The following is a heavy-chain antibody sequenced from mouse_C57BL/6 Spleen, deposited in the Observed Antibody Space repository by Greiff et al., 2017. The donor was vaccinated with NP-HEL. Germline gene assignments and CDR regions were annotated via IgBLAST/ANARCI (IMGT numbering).Heavy chain of an antibody. CDR3: ARGGLRRGFDY. D-gene: IGHD2-2*01. CDR2: INTSSGDI. V-gene: IGHV1-4*01. Sequence: QVQLQQSGAELARPGASVKMSCTASGFTFTSYTMHWVQQRPGKGLEWIGYINTSSGDIKYNQKFKDKATWTADKSSSTTYMQLSSLTSEDSAVYDRARGGLRRGFDYWGQGTTLTVSS. CDR1: GFTFTSYT. J-gene: IGHJ2*01.